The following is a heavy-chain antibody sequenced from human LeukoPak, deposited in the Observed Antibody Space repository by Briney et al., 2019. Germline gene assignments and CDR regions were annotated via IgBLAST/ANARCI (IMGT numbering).Heavy chain of an antibody. D-gene: IGHD6-19*01. CDR1: GFTFSSYS. CDR2: ISSSSTYI. V-gene: IGHV3-21*01. CDR3: ARDSVAAPYYFDY. Sequence: GGSLGLSCAASGFTFSSYSINWVRQAPGKGLEWVSSISSSSTYIYYADSVKGRFTISRDNAKNSLYLQMNSLRAEDTALYYCARDSVAAPYYFDYWGQGTLVTVSS. J-gene: IGHJ4*02.